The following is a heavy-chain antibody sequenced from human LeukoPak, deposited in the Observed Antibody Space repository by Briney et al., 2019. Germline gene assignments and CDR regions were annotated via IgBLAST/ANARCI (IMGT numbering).Heavy chain of an antibody. D-gene: IGHD2-15*01. CDR3: ARDLGHYCSGGSCYSGVGWFDP. V-gene: IGHV1-69*13. Sequence: ASVKVSCKASGGTFSSYAISWVRQAPGQGLEWMGGIIPIFGTANYAQKFQGRVTITADESTSTAYMELSSLRSEDTAVYYCARDLGHYCSGGSCYSGVGWFDPWGQGTLVTVSS. CDR1: GGTFSSYA. J-gene: IGHJ5*02. CDR2: IIPIFGTA.